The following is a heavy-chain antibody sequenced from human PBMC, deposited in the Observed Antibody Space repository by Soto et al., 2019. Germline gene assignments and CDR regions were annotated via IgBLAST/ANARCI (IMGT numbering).Heavy chain of an antibody. V-gene: IGHV3-30*18. J-gene: IGHJ4*02. CDR3: AKSYYDFWSGTREYYFDY. D-gene: IGHD3-3*01. CDR1: GFTFSSYG. CDR2: ISYDGSNK. Sequence: GGSLRLSCAASGFTFSSYGMHWVRQAPGKGLEWVAVISYDGSNKYYADSVKGRFTISRDNSKNTLYLQMNSLRAEDTAVYYCAKSYYDFWSGTREYYFDYWGQGTLVTVSS.